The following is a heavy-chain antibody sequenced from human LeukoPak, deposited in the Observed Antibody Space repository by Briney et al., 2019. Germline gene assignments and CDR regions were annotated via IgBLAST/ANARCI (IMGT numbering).Heavy chain of an antibody. CDR1: GGSISSSTYY. Sequence: SETLSLTCTVSGGSISSSTYYWAWIRQPPGKGLEWIGNFYYSGSTYYNPSLKSRVTISVDTSNNQFSLKLSSVTAADTAVYHCARVGEWNDLVYWGQGTLVTVSS. D-gene: IGHD1-1*01. CDR3: ARVGEWNDLVY. CDR2: FYYSGST. V-gene: IGHV4-39*07. J-gene: IGHJ4*02.